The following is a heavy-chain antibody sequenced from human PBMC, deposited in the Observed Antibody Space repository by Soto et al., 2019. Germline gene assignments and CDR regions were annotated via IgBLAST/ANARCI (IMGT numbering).Heavy chain of an antibody. Sequence: SAKLPLTCSVYGGSFSGYYWSGIRQPPGPGMEWIGEINHSGSTNYNPSLKSRVTISVDTSKNQFSLKLSSVTAADTAVYYCAIGGDRYHISHDPFAIWGQGPLVNVS. J-gene: IGHJ3*02. V-gene: IGHV4-34*01. CDR2: INHSGST. CDR3: AIGGDRYHISHDPFAI. CDR1: GGSFSGYY. D-gene: IGHD3-9*01.